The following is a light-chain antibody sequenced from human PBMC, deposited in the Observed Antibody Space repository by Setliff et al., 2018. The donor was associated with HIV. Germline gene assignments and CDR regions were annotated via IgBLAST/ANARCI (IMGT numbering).Light chain of an antibody. Sequence: QSVLTQPRSVSGSPGQSVTISCTGTSSDVGNYNYVSWYQHHPGKAPKLIIYYVNERSSGVPDRFSGSKSGNTASLTISGLQGDDEADYYCCSYAGSYTFVFGAGTKV. J-gene: IGLJ1*01. CDR3: CSYAGSYTFV. CDR2: YVN. V-gene: IGLV2-11*01. CDR1: SSDVGNYNY.